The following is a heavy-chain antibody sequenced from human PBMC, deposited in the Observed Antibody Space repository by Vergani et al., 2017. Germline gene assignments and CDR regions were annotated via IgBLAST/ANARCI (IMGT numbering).Heavy chain of an antibody. CDR3: AIQGSVAGPSRYYDGMDV. Sequence: QVQLVQSAAEVKKPGASVQVSCKASGSTFTSYDINWVRQATGQGLEWMGWMNPNSGNTGYAQKFQGRVTITRNTSISTAYMELSSLRSEDTAVYYCAIQGSVAGPSRYYDGMDVWGQGTTVTVSS. CDR1: GSTFTSYD. CDR2: MNPNSGNT. J-gene: IGHJ6*02. D-gene: IGHD6-19*01. V-gene: IGHV1-8*03.